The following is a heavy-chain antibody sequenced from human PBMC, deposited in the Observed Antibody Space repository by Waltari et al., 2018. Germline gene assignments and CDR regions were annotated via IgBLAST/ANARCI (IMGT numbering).Heavy chain of an antibody. D-gene: IGHD5-12*01. CDR1: GGSISSDTYY. Sequence: QVQLQESGPGLVKPSQTLSLTCTVSGGSISSDTYYWSWIRQPAGKGLEWIGRIYTSGSTNYNPSLKSRVTVSVDTSKNQFSPNLNSVTAADTAVYYCVRNSGNPKYYFDNWGQGTLVTVSS. CDR2: IYTSGST. J-gene: IGHJ4*02. V-gene: IGHV4-61*02. CDR3: VRNSGNPKYYFDN.